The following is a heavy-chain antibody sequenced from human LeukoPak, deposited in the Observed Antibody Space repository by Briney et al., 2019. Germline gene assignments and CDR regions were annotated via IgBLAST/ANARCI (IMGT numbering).Heavy chain of an antibody. CDR1: GYTFTGYY. D-gene: IGHD3/OR15-3a*01. CDR3: ARRGYEFSDLDN. V-gene: IGHV1-2*02. CDR2: INPNNGDT. Sequence: AASVKVSCKASGYTFTGYYMHWVRQAPGHGLEWMGWINPNNGDTNFAQKFQGRVAMTRDTSMNTVYMELSSLRSDDTAVYYCARRGYEFSDLDNWGQGTLVTVSS. J-gene: IGHJ4*02.